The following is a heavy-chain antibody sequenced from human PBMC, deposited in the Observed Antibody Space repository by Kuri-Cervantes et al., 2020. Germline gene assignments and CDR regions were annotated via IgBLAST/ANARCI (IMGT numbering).Heavy chain of an antibody. CDR1: GFTFGNYA. D-gene: IGHD5-18*01. Sequence: LSLTCAASGFTFGNYAMSWVRQAPGKGLEWVSYIGIGSSDIFYADSVKGRVTVSRDDADNSLHLQMDSLRAEDTAVYYCAREYSGGDFHSGFDPWGQGTLVTVSS. J-gene: IGHJ5*02. CDR3: AREYSGGDFHSGFDP. CDR2: IGIGSSDI. V-gene: IGHV3-21*05.